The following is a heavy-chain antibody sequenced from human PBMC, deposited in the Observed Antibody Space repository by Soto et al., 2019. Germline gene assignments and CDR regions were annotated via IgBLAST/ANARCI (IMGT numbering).Heavy chain of an antibody. CDR1: GVSFSDYH. Sequence: SETLSLTCAVSGVSFSDYHWSWIRQPPGKGLEWIGEINYSGSTNYNPSLKSRVTVSVDTSKNQFSLKLSSVTAADTAVYYCATRLHDISGYNGQFEDWGQGTVVTVSS. J-gene: IGHJ4*02. CDR3: ATRLHDISGYNGQFED. D-gene: IGHD3-22*01. V-gene: IGHV4-34*01. CDR2: INYSGST.